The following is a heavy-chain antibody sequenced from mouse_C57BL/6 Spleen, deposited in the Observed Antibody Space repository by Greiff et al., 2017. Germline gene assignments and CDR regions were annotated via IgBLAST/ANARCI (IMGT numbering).Heavy chain of an antibody. CDR3: ARSDYYGSGFAY. J-gene: IGHJ3*01. V-gene: IGHV1-64*01. CDR1: GYTFTSYW. D-gene: IGHD1-1*01. CDR2: IHPNSGST. Sequence: QVQLKQSGAELVKPGASVKLSCKASGYTFTSYWMHWVKQRPGQGLEWIGMIHPNSGSTNYNEKFKSKATLTVDKSSSTAYMQLSSLTSEDSAVYYCARSDYYGSGFAYWGQGTLVTVSA.